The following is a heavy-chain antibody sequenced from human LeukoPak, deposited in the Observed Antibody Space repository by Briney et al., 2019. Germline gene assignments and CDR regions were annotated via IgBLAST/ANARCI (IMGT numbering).Heavy chain of an antibody. D-gene: IGHD3-22*01. CDR2: IYYNGHT. V-gene: IGHV4-59*01. Sequence: SETLSLTCTVSGGSIATYYWSWIRQPPGKGLEWIGYIYYNGHTDYNPSLKSRVTISVHTSKNQFSLKLSSVTAADTAVYYCARNYYDSSGYYYDYWGQGTLVTASS. CDR1: GGSIATYY. J-gene: IGHJ4*02. CDR3: ARNYYDSSGYYYDY.